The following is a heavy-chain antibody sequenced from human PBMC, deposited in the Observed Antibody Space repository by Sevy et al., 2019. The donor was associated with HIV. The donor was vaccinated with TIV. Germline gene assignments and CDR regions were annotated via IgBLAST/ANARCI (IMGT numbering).Heavy chain of an antibody. CDR1: GFTVSDNY. D-gene: IGHD3-3*01. Sequence: GGSLRLSCAVSGFTVSDNYMNWVRQAPGKGLEWVSGISGSGTSTYYTDSVKGRFTISRDNSKNTVYLQMNNLRAEDTAVYYCGKVSIFGVGGFYDYWGQGTLVTVSS. J-gene: IGHJ4*02. V-gene: IGHV3-23*01. CDR2: ISGSGTST. CDR3: GKVSIFGVGGFYDY.